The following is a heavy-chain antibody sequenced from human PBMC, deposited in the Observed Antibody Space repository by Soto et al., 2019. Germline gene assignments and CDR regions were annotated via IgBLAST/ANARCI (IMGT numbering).Heavy chain of an antibody. Sequence: SETLSLTCNVSGSSITSAYYWAWVRQPPGKGLEWIGSVFHSGTTYYNPSLMSRVTVSLDTSKSQFSLMLSSVTAADTAVYYCASDFWTGYPVFDYWGPGALVTVSS. J-gene: IGHJ4*02. CDR3: ASDFWTGYPVFDY. D-gene: IGHD3-3*01. CDR1: GSSITSAYY. CDR2: VFHSGTT. V-gene: IGHV4-38-2*02.